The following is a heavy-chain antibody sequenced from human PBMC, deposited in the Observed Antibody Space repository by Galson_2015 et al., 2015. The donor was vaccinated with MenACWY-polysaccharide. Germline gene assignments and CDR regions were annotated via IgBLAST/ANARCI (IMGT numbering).Heavy chain of an antibody. J-gene: IGHJ4*02. V-gene: IGHV3-30*03. CDR3: AGYGSSGDFDY. CDR2: ISYDGSNK. D-gene: IGHD6-19*01. CDR1: GFTFSSYG. Sequence: SLRLSCAAYGFTFSSYGMHWVRQAPGKGLEWVAVISYDGSNKYYADSVKGRFTISRGNSKNTLYLQMNSLRAEDTAVYYCAGYGSSGDFDYWGQGTLVTVSS.